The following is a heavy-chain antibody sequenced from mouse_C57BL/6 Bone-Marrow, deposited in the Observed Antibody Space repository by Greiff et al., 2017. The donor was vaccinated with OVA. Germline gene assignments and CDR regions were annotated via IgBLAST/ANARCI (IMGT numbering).Heavy chain of an antibody. CDR2: ISDGGSYT. J-gene: IGHJ2*01. CDR3: AGGNY. CDR1: GFTFSSYA. V-gene: IGHV5-4*01. Sequence: EVQLVESGGGLVKPGGSLKLSCAASGFTFSSYAMSWVRQTPEKRLEWVATISDGGSYTYYPDNVKGRFTISRDNAKNNLYLQMRHLKSEDTAMYYCAGGNYWGQGTTLTVSS.